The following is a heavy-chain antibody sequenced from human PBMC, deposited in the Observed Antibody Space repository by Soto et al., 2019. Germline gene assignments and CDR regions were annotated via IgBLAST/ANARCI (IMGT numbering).Heavy chain of an antibody. J-gene: IGHJ3*02. D-gene: IGHD3-3*01. V-gene: IGHV3-49*03. CDR2: IRSKAYGGTT. CDR3: TRSDYDFWSDAFDI. Sequence: ESVGGLVQPGRSLRLSCTASGFTFGDYSMSWFRQAPGKGLGWVGFIRSKAYGGTTEYAASVKGRFTITRDDSKSIAYLQMNSLKTEDTAVYYCTRSDYDFWSDAFDIWGQGTMVTVSS. CDR1: GFTFGDYS.